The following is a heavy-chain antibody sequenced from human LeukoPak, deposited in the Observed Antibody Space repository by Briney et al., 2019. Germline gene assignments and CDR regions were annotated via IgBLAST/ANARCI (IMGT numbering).Heavy chain of an antibody. CDR1: GGSISSYY. CDR3: ARDQALYYFDY. Sequence: SETLSLTCTVSGGSISSYYWSWIRQPPGKGLEWIGYIYYSGSTNYTPSLKSRVTISIDTSKNHFSLKLSSVTAADTAVYYCARDQALYYFDYWGQGSLVIVSS. J-gene: IGHJ4*02. V-gene: IGHV4-59*01. CDR2: IYYSGST.